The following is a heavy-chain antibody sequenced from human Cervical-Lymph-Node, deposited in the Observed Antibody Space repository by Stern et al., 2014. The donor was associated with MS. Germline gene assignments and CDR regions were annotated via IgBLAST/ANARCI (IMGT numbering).Heavy chain of an antibody. CDR1: GFTFTRYW. CDR2: IKVDQSEK. D-gene: IGHD4-17*01. Sequence: VQLVESGGGLVQPGGSLRLSCAASGFTFTRYWMSWVRQSPGTGLEWVANIKVDQSEKYYVDSVKGRFTISRDNAKNSLFLQMNNLRAEDTAVYYCARDYFTYGDYFDYWGQGALVTVSS. J-gene: IGHJ4*02. V-gene: IGHV3-7*01. CDR3: ARDYFTYGDYFDY.